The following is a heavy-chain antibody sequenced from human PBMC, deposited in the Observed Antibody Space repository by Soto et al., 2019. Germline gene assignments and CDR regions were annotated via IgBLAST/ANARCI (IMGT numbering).Heavy chain of an antibody. V-gene: IGHV3-23*01. D-gene: IGHD3-3*01. J-gene: IGHJ3*02. CDR3: AKEDRSYYDFWSAPPDAFDI. Sequence: PGGSLRLSCAASEFTFSSYVMYWVRQAPGKGLEWVSAISGSGGSTYYADSVKGRFTISRDNSKNTLYLQMNSLRAEDTAVYYCAKEDRSYYDFWSAPPDAFDIWGQGTMVTVSS. CDR1: EFTFSSYV. CDR2: ISGSGGST.